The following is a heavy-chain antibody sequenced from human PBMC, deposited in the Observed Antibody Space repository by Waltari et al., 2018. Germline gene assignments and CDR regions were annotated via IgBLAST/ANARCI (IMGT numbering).Heavy chain of an antibody. J-gene: IGHJ6*02. V-gene: IGHV4-34*01. CDR2: INRDGSI. CDR3: ARVGDYHGSGRFGLDV. Sequence: QVQLQQWGAGLLKPSETLSLTCAVYDGSFSGYFWSWIRQSPGKGLEWIGHINRDGSISYNPSLKSRVAMSVDTLKSHISLRLTSVTAADAAVYYCARVGDYHGSGRFGLDVWGQGTRVTVSS. CDR1: DGSFSGYF. D-gene: IGHD3-10*01.